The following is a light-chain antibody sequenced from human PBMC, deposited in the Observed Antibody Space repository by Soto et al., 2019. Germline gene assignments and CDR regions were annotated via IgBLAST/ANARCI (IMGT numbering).Light chain of an antibody. CDR3: QSYDSSVSKVV. CDR2: GNS. J-gene: IGLJ2*01. CDR1: SSNIGAGYD. Sequence: QSVLTQPPSVSGAPGKRVTISCTGSSSNIGAGYDVHWYHQLPGTAPKLLIYGNSNRPSGVPDRLSGSKSGTSASLAITGLQAEDEADYYCQSYDSSVSKVVFGGGTKLTVL. V-gene: IGLV1-40*01.